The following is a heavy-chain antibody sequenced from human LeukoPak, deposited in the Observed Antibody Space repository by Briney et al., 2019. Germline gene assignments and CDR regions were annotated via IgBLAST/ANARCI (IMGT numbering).Heavy chain of an antibody. CDR3: AREASSGWYYYYYGMDV. Sequence: ASVRVSCKASGYTFTSYAMNWVRQAPGQGLEWMGWINTNTGNPTCAQGFTGRFVFSLDTSVSTAYLQISSLKAEDTAVYYCAREASSGWYYYYYGMDVWGQGTTVTVSS. CDR2: INTNTGNP. V-gene: IGHV7-4-1*02. D-gene: IGHD6-19*01. CDR1: GYTFTSYA. J-gene: IGHJ6*02.